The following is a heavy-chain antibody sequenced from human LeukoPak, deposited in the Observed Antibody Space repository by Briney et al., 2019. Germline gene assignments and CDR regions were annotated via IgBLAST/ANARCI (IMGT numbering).Heavy chain of an antibody. CDR1: GYSFTSYW. D-gene: IGHD6-13*01. Sequence: GESLKISCKGSGYSFTSYWIGWVRQMSGKGLEWMGIIYPGDSDTRYSPSFQGQVTISADKSVSTAYLQWSSLKASDTAMYYCARRGGGDNSWGPDYYYGMDVWGQGTTVTVSS. V-gene: IGHV5-51*01. CDR2: IYPGDSDT. J-gene: IGHJ6*02. CDR3: ARRGGGDNSWGPDYYYGMDV.